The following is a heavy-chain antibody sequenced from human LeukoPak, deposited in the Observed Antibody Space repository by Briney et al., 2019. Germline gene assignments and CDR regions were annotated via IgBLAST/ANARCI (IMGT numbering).Heavy chain of an antibody. Sequence: QPGRSLRLSYAASGFTFSSYGMHWVRQAPGKGLKWVAVISYDGSNKYYADSVKGRFTISRDNSKNTLYLQMNSLRAEDTAVYYCASSEYSRAAVQGRDYWGQGTLVTVSS. D-gene: IGHD6-6*01. CDR1: GFTFSSYG. V-gene: IGHV3-30*03. CDR2: ISYDGSNK. J-gene: IGHJ4*02. CDR3: ASSEYSRAAVQGRDY.